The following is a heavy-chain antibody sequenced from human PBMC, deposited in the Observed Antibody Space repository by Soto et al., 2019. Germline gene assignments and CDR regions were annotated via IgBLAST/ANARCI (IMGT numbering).Heavy chain of an antibody. J-gene: IGHJ6*02. Sequence: SETLSLTCTVSGGSGSGGCSYWSWIRKPPWKGLEWIGYIYYSGSTNYNRSLKSRVTISVDTSKNQFSLKLSSVTAADTAVYYCATPARHSSARRDNGMDGWGQGTTVT. V-gene: IGHV4-61*01. D-gene: IGHD6-19*01. CDR1: GGSGSGGCSY. CDR2: IYYSGST. CDR3: ATPARHSSARRDNGMDG.